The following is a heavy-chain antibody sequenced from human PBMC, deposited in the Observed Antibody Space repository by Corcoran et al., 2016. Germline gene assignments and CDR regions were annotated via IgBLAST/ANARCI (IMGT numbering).Heavy chain of an antibody. CDR1: GYTFTSYY. V-gene: IGHV1-46*01. D-gene: IGHD6-6*01. CDR3: GRAPSSFNYYYYGMDV. CDR2: INPSGGST. Sequence: QVQLVQSGAEVKKPGASVKVSCKASGYTFTSYYMHWVRQAPGQGLEWMGIINPSGGSTSYAQKFQGRVTMTRDTSTSTVYMELSSLRSEDTAVYYCGRAPSSFNYYYYGMDVWGQGTTVTVSS. J-gene: IGHJ6*02.